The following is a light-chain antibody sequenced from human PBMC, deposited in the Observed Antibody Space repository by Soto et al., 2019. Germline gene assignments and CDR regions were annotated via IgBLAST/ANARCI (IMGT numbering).Light chain of an antibody. CDR2: KAS. V-gene: IGKV1-5*03. CDR3: QQYTSLYT. CDR1: QSISSW. Sequence: DIQMTQSPSTLSASVGDRVTITCRASQSISSWLAWYQQKPGKAPKLLIYKASSLESGVPSSFSGSGSGTEFTLTISSLQPDDFATYYCQQYTSLYTFGQGTKLEIK. J-gene: IGKJ2*01.